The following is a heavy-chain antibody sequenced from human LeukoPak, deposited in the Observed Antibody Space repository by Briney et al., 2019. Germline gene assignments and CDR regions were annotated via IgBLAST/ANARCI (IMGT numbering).Heavy chain of an antibody. CDR2: ISDSGGST. Sequence: HSGGSLRLSCAVSGFTFNSYVISWVRQARGKGLEWVSIISDSGGSTYYADSVKGRFPISRDNSKNTLYLQMNSLRAEDTAVYYCAKEVGVAAWEDYWGQGTLVTVSS. V-gene: IGHV3-23*01. D-gene: IGHD6-13*01. J-gene: IGHJ4*02. CDR3: AKEVGVAAWEDY. CDR1: GFTFNSYV.